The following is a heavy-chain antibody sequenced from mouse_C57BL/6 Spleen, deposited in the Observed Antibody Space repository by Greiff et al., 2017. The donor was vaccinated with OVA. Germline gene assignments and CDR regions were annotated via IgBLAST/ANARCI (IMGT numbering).Heavy chain of an antibody. CDR2: ISSGGDYI. D-gene: IGHD2-5*01. Sequence: VQLVESGAGLVKPGGSLKLSCAASGFTFSSYAMSWVRQTPEKRLEWVAYISSGGDYIYYADTVKGRFTISRYNASNTLYLQKSSLKSEDTAVYYCTRDPGYYYSSLFAYWGQGTLVTVSA. V-gene: IGHV5S21*01. CDR3: TRDPGYYYSSLFAY. J-gene: IGHJ3*01. CDR1: GFTFSSYA.